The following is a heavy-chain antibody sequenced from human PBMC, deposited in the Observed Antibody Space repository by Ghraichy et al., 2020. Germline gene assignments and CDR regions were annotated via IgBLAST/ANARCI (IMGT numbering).Heavy chain of an antibody. D-gene: IGHD3-10*01. CDR2: IDWDDDK. CDR3: ARMMVQGVIHTYDY. Sequence: SGPTLVKPTQTLTLTCTFSGFSLSTSGMRVSWIRQPPGKALEWLARIDWDDDKFYSTSLKTRLTISKDTSKNQVVLTMTNMDPVDTATYYCARMMVQGVIHTYDYWGQGTLVTVSS. CDR1: GFSLSTSGMR. J-gene: IGHJ4*02. V-gene: IGHV2-70*04.